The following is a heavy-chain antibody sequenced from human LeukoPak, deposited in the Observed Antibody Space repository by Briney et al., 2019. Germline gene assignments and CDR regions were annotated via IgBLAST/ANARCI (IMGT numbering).Heavy chain of an antibody. D-gene: IGHD3-22*01. V-gene: IGHV3-33*01. CDR1: GFIFSSYG. CDR3: ARDTFYSSGVYGLDV. Sequence: GGSLRLSCAASGFIFSSYGMHWVRQAPGKGLEWVAVIYYDGSNKYYADSVRGRFTISRDNSKNTLFLQMSSLRAEDTAVYYCARDTFYSSGVYGLDVWGQGTTVTVSS. CDR2: IYYDGSNK. J-gene: IGHJ6*02.